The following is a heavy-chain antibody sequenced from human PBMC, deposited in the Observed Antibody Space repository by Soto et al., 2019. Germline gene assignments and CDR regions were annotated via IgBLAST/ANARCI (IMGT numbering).Heavy chain of an antibody. V-gene: IGHV1-58*01. CDR3: AAEVFCSGVSCYSEHY. D-gene: IGHD2-15*01. Sequence: SVKVSCKASGFTFTSSAVQWVRQARGQRLEWIGWIVVGSGNTNYAQKFQERVTITRDMSTTTAYMELSSLRSEDTAVYYCAAEVFCSGVSCYSEHYWGQGTLVTVSS. CDR2: IVVGSGNT. CDR1: GFTFTSSA. J-gene: IGHJ4*02.